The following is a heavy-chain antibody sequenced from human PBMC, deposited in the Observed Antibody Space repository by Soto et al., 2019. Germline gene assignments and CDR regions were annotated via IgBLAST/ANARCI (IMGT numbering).Heavy chain of an antibody. V-gene: IGHV4-4*02. CDR2: IYHSGST. J-gene: IGHJ6*02. CDR1: GGTISSSNW. CDR3: ARDGVVRGGGATRQYYYGMDV. Sequence: QVQLQESGPGLVKPSGTLSLTCAVSGGTISSSNWWSWVRHPPGKGLEWIGEIYHSGSTNYNRSLKSRATPSVEKSKNQCSLQLSAVTAADTAVYYCARDGVVRGGGATRQYYYGMDVWGQGTTVTVSS. D-gene: IGHD3-10*01.